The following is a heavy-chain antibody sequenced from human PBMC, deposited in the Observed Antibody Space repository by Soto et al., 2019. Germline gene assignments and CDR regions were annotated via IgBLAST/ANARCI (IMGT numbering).Heavy chain of an antibody. CDR2: VYYSGST. D-gene: IGHD3-16*01. J-gene: IGHJ3*02. CDR1: GGSISSSNYY. Sequence: QLQLQESGPGLVKPSETLSLTCTVSGGSISSSNYYWGWIRQPPGKGLEWIGSVYYSGSTSYNSSLKRRVTISVDTSKNQFSLRLSSVTAADTAVYYCASPPLGAFDIWGQGTMVTVSS. V-gene: IGHV4-39*01. CDR3: ASPPLGAFDI.